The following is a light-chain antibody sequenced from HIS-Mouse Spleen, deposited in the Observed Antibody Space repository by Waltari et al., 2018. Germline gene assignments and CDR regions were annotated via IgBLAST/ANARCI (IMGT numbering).Light chain of an antibody. CDR2: TAS. CDR3: QQYNSYSPT. J-gene: IGKJ2*01. V-gene: IGKV1-5*03. Sequence: DIQMTQSPSTLSASVGDRVPITCRASQSISSWLAWYQQKPGKAPKLLIYTASSLESGVPSRFSGSGSGTEFTLTISSLQPDDFATYYCQQYNSYSPTFGQGTKLEIK. CDR1: QSISSW.